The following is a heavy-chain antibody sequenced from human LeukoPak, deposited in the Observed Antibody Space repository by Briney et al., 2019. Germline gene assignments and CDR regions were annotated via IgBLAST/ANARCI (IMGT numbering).Heavy chain of an antibody. V-gene: IGHV4-34*01. CDR1: GGSFSGYY. D-gene: IGHD4-11*01. CDR3: ARRLIDYTQRGFDP. Sequence: SETLSLTCAVYGGSFSGYYWSWIRQPPGKGLEWIGEINHSGSTNYNPSLKSRVTISVDTSKNQFSLKLSSVTAADTAVYCCARRLIDYTQRGFDPWGQGTLVTVSS. CDR2: INHSGST. J-gene: IGHJ5*02.